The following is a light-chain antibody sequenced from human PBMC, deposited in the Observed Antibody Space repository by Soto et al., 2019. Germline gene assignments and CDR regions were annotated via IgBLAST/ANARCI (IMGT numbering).Light chain of an antibody. CDR2: KAS. V-gene: IGKV1-5*03. CDR3: QHYKSYSRT. CDR1: QSISSW. J-gene: IGKJ1*01. Sequence: DIQMTQSPSTLSASVGDRVTITCRASQSISSWLAWYQQKPGKAPKLLIYKASSLESGVPSRFSGRGSGTEFPLTISSLQPDDFATYYCQHYKSYSRTFGQGTKVEIK.